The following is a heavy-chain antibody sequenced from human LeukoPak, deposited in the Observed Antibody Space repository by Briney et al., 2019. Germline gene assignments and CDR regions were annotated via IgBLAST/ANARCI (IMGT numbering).Heavy chain of an antibody. Sequence: AGSLTLSCAASGYTFSSHGLTWVRQAPGEGLEWVSTINGEGDNTYYAEEVKGRFTSSRDNSMNTLYLQMHSLRAEDTAIYYCAKVSVCYGCYLDYWGQGTLVTVS. CDR2: INGEGDNT. CDR3: AKVSVCYGCYLDY. J-gene: IGHJ4*02. V-gene: IGHV3-23*01. D-gene: IGHD3-16*01. CDR1: GYTFSSHG.